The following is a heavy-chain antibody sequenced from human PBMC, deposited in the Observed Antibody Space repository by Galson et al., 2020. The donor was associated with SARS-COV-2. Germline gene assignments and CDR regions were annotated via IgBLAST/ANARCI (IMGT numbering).Heavy chain of an antibody. CDR2: IKSNSDGGTT. V-gene: IGHV3-15*05. CDR3: TAHHSPFFGVNTDP. J-gene: IGHJ4*02. Sequence: GESLKISCAASGFTFRNAWMTWVRQAPGKGLEWVGLIKSNSDGGTTDLALPMKDRFAISSEDSTSTAFLHMNSLQSSDTDVYFCTAHHSPFFGVNTDPWGQGTLVPVSP. D-gene: IGHD2-8*01. CDR1: GFTFRNAW.